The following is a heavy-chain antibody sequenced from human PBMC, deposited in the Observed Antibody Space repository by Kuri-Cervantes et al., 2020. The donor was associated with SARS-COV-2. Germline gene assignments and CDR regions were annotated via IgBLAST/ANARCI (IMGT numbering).Heavy chain of an antibody. Sequence: GESLKISCAASGFTFSGSAMHWVRQASGKGLEWVGRIKSKTDGGTTDYAAPVKGRFTISRDDSKNTLYLQMNSLKTEDTAVYYCTTDGGLGYRSSTSCYPFDYWGQGTLVTVSS. CDR2: IKSKTDGGTT. J-gene: IGHJ4*02. CDR1: GFTFSGSA. V-gene: IGHV3-15*01. D-gene: IGHD2-2*01. CDR3: TTDGGLGYRSSTSCYPFDY.